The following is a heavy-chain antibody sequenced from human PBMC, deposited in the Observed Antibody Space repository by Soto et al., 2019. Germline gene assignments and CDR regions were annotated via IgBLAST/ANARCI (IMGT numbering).Heavy chain of an antibody. D-gene: IGHD5-18*01. V-gene: IGHV4-39*01. J-gene: IGHJ4*02. CDR3: ASEIQLWALDY. Sequence: QLQLQESGPGLVKPSETLSLTCTVSGGSISSSSYYWGWIRQPPGKGVEWIGSIYYSGRTYYNPSLNSRVTISVDTSKSQFSLKLSSVTAADTAVYYCASEIQLWALDYWGQGTLVTVSS. CDR2: IYYSGRT. CDR1: GGSISSSSYY.